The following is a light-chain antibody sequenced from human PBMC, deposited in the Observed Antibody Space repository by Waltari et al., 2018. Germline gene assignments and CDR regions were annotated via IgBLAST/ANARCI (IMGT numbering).Light chain of an antibody. CDR1: KSISSY. CDR3: QQSYSTPIT. V-gene: IGKV1-39*01. J-gene: IGKJ5*01. Sequence: DIQMTQPPSSLSASVGDRVTITCRASKSISSYLNWYQQKPGKAPKLLIYAASSLQGGVPSRFSGSGSGTDFTLTISSLQPEDFATYYCQQSYSTPITFGQGTRLEIK. CDR2: AAS.